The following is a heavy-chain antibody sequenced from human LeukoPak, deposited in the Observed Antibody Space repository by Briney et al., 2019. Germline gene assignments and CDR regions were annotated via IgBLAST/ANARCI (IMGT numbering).Heavy chain of an antibody. J-gene: IGHJ4*02. D-gene: IGHD5-12*01. CDR3: ATRLPTDY. Sequence: KTSETLSLTCAVYGGSFSDYSWSWVRQPPGKGLEWIGEIDHSGSTNYNPSLKSRVTISVDTSKNQFSLRLGSVTAADTGVYYCATRLPTDYWGQGTLVTVSS. V-gene: IGHV4-34*01. CDR2: IDHSGST. CDR1: GGSFSDYS.